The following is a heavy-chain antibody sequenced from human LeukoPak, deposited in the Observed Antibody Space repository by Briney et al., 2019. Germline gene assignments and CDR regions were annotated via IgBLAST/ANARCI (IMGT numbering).Heavy chain of an antibody. CDR1: GFTFSSYS. CDR2: ISSSSSYI. D-gene: IGHD4-17*01. CDR3: AKALNDYGDSPLDY. V-gene: IGHV3-21*04. Sequence: GGSLRLSCAASGFTFSSYSMNWVRQAPGKGLEWVSSISSSSSYIYYADSVKGRFTISRDNSKNTLYLQMNSLGAEDTAVYYCAKALNDYGDSPLDYWGQRTLVTVSS. J-gene: IGHJ4*02.